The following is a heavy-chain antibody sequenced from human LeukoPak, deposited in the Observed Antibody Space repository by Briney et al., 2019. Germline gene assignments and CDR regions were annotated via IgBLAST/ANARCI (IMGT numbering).Heavy chain of an antibody. CDR2: ISSSGSTI. Sequence: GGSLRLSCAASGFTFSDHYMSWIRQAPGKGLEWVSYISSSGSTIYYADSVKGRFTISRDNAKNSLYLQTNSLRAEDTAVYYCARDVGPTVDYGMDVWGQGTTVTVSS. CDR3: ARDVGPTVDYGMDV. V-gene: IGHV3-11*01. CDR1: GFTFSDHY. D-gene: IGHD4-17*01. J-gene: IGHJ6*02.